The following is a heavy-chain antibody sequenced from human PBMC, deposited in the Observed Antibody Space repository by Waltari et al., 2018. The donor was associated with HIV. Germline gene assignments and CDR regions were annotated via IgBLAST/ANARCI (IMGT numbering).Heavy chain of an antibody. Sequence: EVLLAESGGGLIQPGGSLGLSCTASNFSLSAKPVRWIRQAPGGSLEWVAVIYPDDTTHYADSVSGRFTISRAKSRTKVFLLMNSLFVDDTATYFCATGVRYYGPWGQGTRVTVSS. CDR2: IYPDDTT. V-gene: IGHV3-53*01. J-gene: IGHJ5*02. CDR3: ATGVRYYGP. D-gene: IGHD3-22*01. CDR1: NFSLSAKP.